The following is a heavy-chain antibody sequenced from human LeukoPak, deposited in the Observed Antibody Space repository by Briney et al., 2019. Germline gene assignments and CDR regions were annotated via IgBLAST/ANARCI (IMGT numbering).Heavy chain of an antibody. J-gene: IGHJ4*02. CDR1: GFTFSSYE. D-gene: IGHD4-17*01. CDR3: ARDGGDYVFDY. CDR2: ISSSGSTI. V-gene: IGHV3-48*03. Sequence: GGSLRLSCAASGFTFSSYEMNWVRQAPGKGLEWVSYISSSGSTIYYADSVKGRFTISRDNAKNSLYQQMNSLRAEDTAVYYCARDGGDYVFDYWGQGTLVTVSS.